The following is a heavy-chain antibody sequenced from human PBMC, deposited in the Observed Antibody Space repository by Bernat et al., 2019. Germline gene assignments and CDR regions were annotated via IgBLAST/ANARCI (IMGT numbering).Heavy chain of an antibody. V-gene: IGHV3-64D*06. D-gene: IGHD1-1*01. J-gene: IGHJ4*02. CDR2: INNNGGGT. Sequence: EVQLVASGGGLIQPGGSVRLSCSASGFSFSGYAMHWACQAPGKGLEYVSAINNNGGGTYYADSVKGRFTISRDNSRNTLYLQMSSLRTEDTAVYYCVKGWNGDYFAQGTLVTVSS. CDR3: VKGWNGDY. CDR1: GFSFSGYA.